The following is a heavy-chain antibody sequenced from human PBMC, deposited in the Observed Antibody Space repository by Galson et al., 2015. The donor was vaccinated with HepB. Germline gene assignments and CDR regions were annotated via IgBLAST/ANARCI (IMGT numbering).Heavy chain of an antibody. CDR1: GDSVSSNSAA. V-gene: IGHV6-1*01. Sequence: CAISGDSVSSNSAAWNWIRQSPSRGLEWLGRTYYRSKWYNDYAVSEKSRITINPDTSKNQFSLQLNSVTPEDTAVYYCAREAISIVMAPDAFDIWGQGTMVAVSS. D-gene: IGHD3-22*01. CDR3: AREAISIVMAPDAFDI. CDR2: TYYRSKWYN. J-gene: IGHJ3*02.